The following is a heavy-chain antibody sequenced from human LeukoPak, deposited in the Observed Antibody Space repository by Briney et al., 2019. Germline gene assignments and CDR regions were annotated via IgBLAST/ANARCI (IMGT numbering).Heavy chain of an antibody. Sequence: SETLSLTCTVSGGSISSYYWSWIRQPPGKGLEWIGYIYYSGSTNYNPSLKSRVTISVDTSKNQFSLKLSSVTAADTAVYYCARVALLGGIDYWGQGTLVTVSS. J-gene: IGHJ4*02. CDR2: IYYSGST. CDR1: GGSISSYY. CDR3: ARVALLGGIDY. D-gene: IGHD7-27*01. V-gene: IGHV4-59*01.